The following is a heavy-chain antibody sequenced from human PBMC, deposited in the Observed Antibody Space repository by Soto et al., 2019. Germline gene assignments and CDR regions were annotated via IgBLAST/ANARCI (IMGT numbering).Heavy chain of an antibody. J-gene: IGHJ3*02. CDR1: GGTFSSYA. D-gene: IGHD3-22*01. CDR2: IIPIFGTA. CDR3: AGLDYYDSSGYWSHAFDI. Sequence: GASVKVSCKASGGTFSSYAISWVRQAPGQGLEWMGGIIPIFGTANYAQKLQGRVTITADESTSTAYMELSSLRSEDTAVYYCAGLDYYDSSGYWSHAFDIWGQGTMVTVSS. V-gene: IGHV1-69*13.